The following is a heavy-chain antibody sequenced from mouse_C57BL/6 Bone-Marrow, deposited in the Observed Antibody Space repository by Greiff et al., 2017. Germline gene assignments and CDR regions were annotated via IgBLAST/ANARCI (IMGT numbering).Heavy chain of an antibody. CDR3: ARPYYSNYWYFDV. V-gene: IGHV1-55*01. D-gene: IGHD2-5*01. J-gene: IGHJ1*03. Sequence: VQLQQPGAELVKPGASVKMSCKASGYTFTSYWITWVKQRPGQGLEWIGDIYPGSGSTNYNEKFKSKATLTVATSSSTAYMQLSSLPSEDSAVYYCARPYYSNYWYFDVWGTGTTVTVSS. CDR2: IYPGSGST. CDR1: GYTFTSYW.